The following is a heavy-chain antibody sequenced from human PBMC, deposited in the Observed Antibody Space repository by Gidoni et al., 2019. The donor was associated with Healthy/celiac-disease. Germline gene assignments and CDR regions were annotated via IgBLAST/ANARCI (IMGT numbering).Heavy chain of an antibody. V-gene: IGHV4-61*02. Sequence: QVHLQESGPGLVKPSQTLSLTCPVSGGSISSGSYYWSWIRQPAGKGLEWIGRIYTSGSTNYNPSLKSRVTISVDTSKNQFSLKLSSVTAADTAVYYCARGYYYDSSGYYYSHFDYWGQGTLVTVSS. CDR1: GGSISSGSYY. D-gene: IGHD3-22*01. CDR3: ARGYYYDSSGYYYSHFDY. CDR2: IYTSGST. J-gene: IGHJ4*02.